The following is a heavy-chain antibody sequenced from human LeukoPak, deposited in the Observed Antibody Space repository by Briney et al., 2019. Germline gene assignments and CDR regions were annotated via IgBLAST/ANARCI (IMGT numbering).Heavy chain of an antibody. V-gene: IGHV4-39*07. CDR3: AREDPEQWYEDY. J-gene: IGHJ4*02. CDR1: GGSISSSSYY. CDR2: IYYSGST. D-gene: IGHD6-19*01. Sequence: SSETLSLTCTVSGGSISSSSYYWGWIRQPPGKGLEWIGSIYYSGSTYYNPSLKSRVTISVDTSKNQFSLKLSSVTAADTAVYYCAREDPEQWYEDYWGQGTLVTVSS.